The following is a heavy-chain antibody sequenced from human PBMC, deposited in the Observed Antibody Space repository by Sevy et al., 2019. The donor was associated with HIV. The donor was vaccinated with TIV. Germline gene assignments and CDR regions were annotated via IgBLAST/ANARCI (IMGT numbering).Heavy chain of an antibody. Sequence: GGSLRLSCAASGFLFSSYEMNWVRQTPGKGLEWISFISSSGTVIYYGDSVRGSFTISIDNAEKALYLQMNSLRVEDTGVYYCTRDLPPSATTGAHFDYWGQGTLVTVSS. CDR1: GFLFSSYE. CDR3: TRDLPPSATTGAHFDY. J-gene: IGHJ4*02. V-gene: IGHV3-48*03. CDR2: ISSSGTVI. D-gene: IGHD4-17*01.